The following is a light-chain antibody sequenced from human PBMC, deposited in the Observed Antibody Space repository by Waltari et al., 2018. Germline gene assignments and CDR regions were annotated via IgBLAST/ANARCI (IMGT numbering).Light chain of an antibody. Sequence: SYELTQPLSVSVALGQTARITCGGNNIGSKNVHWYQQKPGPAPVLVIYRDSNRPSGSPERFSGSNSGNTATRTISRAQAGDEADDYCQVWDSSTVVFGGGTKLTVL. CDR1: NIGSKN. CDR3: QVWDSSTVV. CDR2: RDS. J-gene: IGLJ2*01. V-gene: IGLV3-9*01.